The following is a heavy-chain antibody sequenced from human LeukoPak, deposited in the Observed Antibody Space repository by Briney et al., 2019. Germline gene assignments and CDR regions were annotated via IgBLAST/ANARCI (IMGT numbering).Heavy chain of an antibody. CDR3: ARVIPYDLWSGYYTPCYYMDV. CDR1: GYTFTSYD. CDR2: MNPNSGNT. V-gene: IGHV1-8*01. Sequence: ASVKVSCKASGYTFTSYDINWVRQATGQGLEWMGWMNPNSGNTGYAQKFQGRVTMTRNTSISTAYMELRRLRSADTAVYYCARVIPYDLWSGYYTPCYYMDVWGKGTTVTVSS. D-gene: IGHD3-3*01. J-gene: IGHJ6*03.